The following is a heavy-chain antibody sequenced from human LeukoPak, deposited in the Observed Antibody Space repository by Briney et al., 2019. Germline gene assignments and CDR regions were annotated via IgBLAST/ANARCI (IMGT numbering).Heavy chain of an antibody. J-gene: IGHJ4*02. D-gene: IGHD6-19*01. CDR2: INHSGST. CDR1: GGSFSGYY. V-gene: IGHV4-34*01. CDR3: ARGLGGWLRLFDY. Sequence: SETLSLTRAVYGGSFSGYYWSWIRQPPGKGLEWIGEINHSGSTNYNPSLKSRVTISVDTSKNQFSLKLSSVTAADTAVYYCARGLGGWLRLFDYWGQGTLVTVSS.